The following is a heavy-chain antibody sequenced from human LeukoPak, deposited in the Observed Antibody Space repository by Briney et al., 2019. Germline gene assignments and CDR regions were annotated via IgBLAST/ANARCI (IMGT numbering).Heavy chain of an antibody. J-gene: IGHJ3*02. D-gene: IGHD2-21*01. CDR3: ARYQRGVIPDAFDI. CDR2: IYYSGST. Sequence: ASETLSLTCTVSGGSISSGSYHWSWIRQPPGKGLEWIGSIYYSGSTYYNPSLKSRVTISVDTSKNQFSLKLSSVTAADTAVYYCARYQRGVIPDAFDIWGQGTMVTVSS. V-gene: IGHV4-39*07. CDR1: GGSISSGSYH.